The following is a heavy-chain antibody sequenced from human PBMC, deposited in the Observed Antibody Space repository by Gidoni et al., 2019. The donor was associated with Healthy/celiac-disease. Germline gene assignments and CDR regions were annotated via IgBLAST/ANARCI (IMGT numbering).Heavy chain of an antibody. CDR3: ARGNKRIAAAGTMTSGVKYWYFDL. CDR1: GGSFSGYY. D-gene: IGHD6-13*01. J-gene: IGHJ2*01. Sequence: QVQLQQWGAGLLKPSETLSLTCAVYGGSFSGYYWSWIRQPPGKGLEWIGEINHSGSTNYNPSLKSRVTISVDTSKNQFSLKLSSVTAADTAVYYCARGNKRIAAAGTMTSGVKYWYFDLWGRGTLVTVSS. CDR2: INHSGST. V-gene: IGHV4-34*01.